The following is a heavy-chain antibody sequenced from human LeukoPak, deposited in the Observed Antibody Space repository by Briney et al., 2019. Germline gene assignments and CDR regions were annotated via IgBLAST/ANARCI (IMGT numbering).Heavy chain of an antibody. V-gene: IGHV4-38-2*02. Sequence: SETLSLTCTVSGYSITSGYNWAWIRQPPGTVLEWIGSIYHSGSAYYNPSLKSRVTISVDTSKNQFSLKLSSVTAADTAVYYCVRYCSSTTCYTRAVDYWGQGTLVTVSS. CDR3: VRYCSSTTCYTRAVDY. J-gene: IGHJ4*02. D-gene: IGHD2-2*02. CDR1: GYSITSGYN. CDR2: IYHSGSA.